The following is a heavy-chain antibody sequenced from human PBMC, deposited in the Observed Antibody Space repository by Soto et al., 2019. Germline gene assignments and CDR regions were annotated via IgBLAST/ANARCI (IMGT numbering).Heavy chain of an antibody. CDR1: GGSFSGYY. D-gene: IGHD3-3*01. CDR2: INHSGIT. Sequence: QVQLQQWGAGLLKPSETLSLTCVVNGGSFSGYYWSWVRQPPGKGLEWIGEINHSGITDSSPSLKSRVTISVDASRSEFSLNLTSVTAADTAVCYCARGRSSVPDRRGIGYYGLDVWGQGTTVTVS. J-gene: IGHJ6*02. V-gene: IGHV4-34*01. CDR3: ARGRSSVPDRRGIGYYGLDV.